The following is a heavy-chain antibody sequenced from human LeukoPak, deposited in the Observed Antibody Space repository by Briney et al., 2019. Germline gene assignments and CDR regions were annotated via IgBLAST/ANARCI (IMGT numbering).Heavy chain of an antibody. CDR1: GGTFSSYA. D-gene: IGHD3-10*01. CDR3: ARESIKRGLGYAFDI. Sequence: SVKVSCKASGGTFSSYAISWVRQAPGQGLEWMGRIIPILGIANYAQKFQGRVTITADKSTSTAYMELSSLRSEDTAVYYCARESIKRGLGYAFDIWGQGTMVTVSS. J-gene: IGHJ3*02. CDR2: IIPILGIA. V-gene: IGHV1-69*04.